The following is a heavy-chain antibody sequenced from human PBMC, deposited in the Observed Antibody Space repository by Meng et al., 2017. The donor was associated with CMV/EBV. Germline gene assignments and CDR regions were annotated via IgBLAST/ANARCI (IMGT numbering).Heavy chain of an antibody. J-gene: IGHJ4*02. CDR1: GFTFSSYG. V-gene: IGHV3-30*02. D-gene: IGHD3-22*01. Sequence: QVQLVESGXGVVQPGGSXRLSCAASGFTFSSYGMHWVRQAPGKGLEWVAFIRYDGSNKYYADSVKGRFTISRDNSKNTLYLQMNSLRAEDTAVYYCAKGDRKAYYYDSSADYWGQGTLVTVSS. CDR2: IRYDGSNK. CDR3: AKGDRKAYYYDSSADY.